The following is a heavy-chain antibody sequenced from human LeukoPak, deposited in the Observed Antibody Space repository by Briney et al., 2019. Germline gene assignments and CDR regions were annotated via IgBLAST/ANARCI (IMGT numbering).Heavy chain of an antibody. CDR2: IYYSGST. D-gene: IGHD2-15*01. J-gene: IGHJ4*02. Sequence: SQTPSLTCTVSGGSISSGDYYWSWIRQPPGKGLEWIGYIYYSGSTYYNPSLKSRVTISVDTSKNQFSLKLSSVTAADTAVYYCARVVAATPVGRRYFDYWGQGTLVTVSS. CDR1: GGSISSGDYY. CDR3: ARVVAATPVGRRYFDY. V-gene: IGHV4-30-4*01.